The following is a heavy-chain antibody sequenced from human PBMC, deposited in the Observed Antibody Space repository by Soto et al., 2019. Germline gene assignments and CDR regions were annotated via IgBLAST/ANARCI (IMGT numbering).Heavy chain of an antibody. Sequence: QVQLVQSGAEVKKPGASVKVSCKASGYTFTSYGITWVRQAPGQGLEWMGWISAYNGNTNYAQKLQGRVTMTTDTSMTTASTALRSYRAVDTVVYYGARLHRSGWYYYAFDFWGQGTLVTVSS. D-gene: IGHD6-19*01. V-gene: IGHV1-18*01. CDR3: ARLHRSGWYYYAFDF. J-gene: IGHJ3*01. CDR2: ISAYNGNT. CDR1: GYTFTSYG.